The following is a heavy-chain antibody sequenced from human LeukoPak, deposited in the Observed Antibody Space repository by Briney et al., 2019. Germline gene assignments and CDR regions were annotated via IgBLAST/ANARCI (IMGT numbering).Heavy chain of an antibody. Sequence: SETLSLTCTVSGASITTYYWSWFRQPPWKGLEWIGFIHYSGTTDYNPSLKSRVTMSVDTSTHQVSLEVTSVAAAATAVYYCATGSRSSTSDAFDIWGQGTMVAVSS. CDR3: ATGSRSSTSDAFDI. CDR1: GASITTYY. V-gene: IGHV4-59*01. J-gene: IGHJ3*02. D-gene: IGHD6-6*01. CDR2: IHYSGTT.